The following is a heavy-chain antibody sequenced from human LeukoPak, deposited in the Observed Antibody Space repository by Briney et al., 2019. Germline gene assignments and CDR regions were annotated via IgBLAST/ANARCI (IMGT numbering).Heavy chain of an antibody. V-gene: IGHV3-53*01. CDR1: GFTVSSNY. Sequence: GGSLRLSCAASGFTVSSNYMSWVRQAPEKGLEWVSVIYSGGSTYYADSVKGRFTISRDNSKNTLYLQMNSLRAEDTAVYYCARTHMTTVTPGSGFDYWGQGTLVTVSS. D-gene: IGHD4-17*01. J-gene: IGHJ4*02. CDR3: ARTHMTTVTPGSGFDY. CDR2: IYSGGST.